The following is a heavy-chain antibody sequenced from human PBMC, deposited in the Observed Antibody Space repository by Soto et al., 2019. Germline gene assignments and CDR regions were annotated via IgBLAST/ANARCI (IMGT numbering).Heavy chain of an antibody. CDR3: ARKLAHAFDI. D-gene: IGHD6-6*01. Sequence: SVKVSCKASGGTFSSYAISWVRQAPGQGLEWMGGIIPIFGTANYAQKFQGRVTITADESTSTAYMELSSLRSEDTAVHYCARKLAHAFDIWGQGTMVTVSS. CDR2: IIPIFGTA. CDR1: GGTFSSYA. J-gene: IGHJ3*02. V-gene: IGHV1-69*13.